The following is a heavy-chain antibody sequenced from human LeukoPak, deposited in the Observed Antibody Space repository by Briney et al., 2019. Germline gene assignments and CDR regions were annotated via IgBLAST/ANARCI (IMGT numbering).Heavy chain of an antibody. J-gene: IGHJ4*02. Sequence: GASVTVSCKASGYTFTSYGISWVRQAPGQGLEWMGWISAYNGNTNYAQKLQGRVTMTTDTSTSTAYMELRSLRSDDTAVYYCASVQPATSFDYWGQGTLVTVSS. CDR1: GYTFTSYG. CDR2: ISAYNGNT. V-gene: IGHV1-18*01. D-gene: IGHD6-25*01. CDR3: ASVQPATSFDY.